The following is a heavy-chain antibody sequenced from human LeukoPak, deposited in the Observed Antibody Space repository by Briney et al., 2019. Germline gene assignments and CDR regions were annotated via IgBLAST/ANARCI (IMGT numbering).Heavy chain of an antibody. J-gene: IGHJ4*02. Sequence: SETLSLTCTVSGGSIRGSGHYWGWIRQPPGKGLEWIGSIYYSGSTYYNSSLKSRVTISVETSKNQFSLKLRSVTAADTAVYYCARGLELLDLAYWGQGTLATVSS. CDR1: GGSIRGSGHY. V-gene: IGHV4-39*07. CDR2: IYYSGST. CDR3: ARGLELLDLAY. D-gene: IGHD1-26*01.